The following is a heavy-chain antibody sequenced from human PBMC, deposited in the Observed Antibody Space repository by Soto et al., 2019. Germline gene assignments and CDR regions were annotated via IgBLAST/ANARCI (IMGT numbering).Heavy chain of an antibody. Sequence: ASVKVSCKASGYTFTDYYNHWVRQAPGQGLEWVGWISPDSGGTNLAQRFQGRVTMTSDTSINTAYMELSSLRSDDTAVYYCAIRTGQLAIISEFDGDWFFEVWGRGTLVTVSS. CDR1: GYTFTDYY. V-gene: IGHV1-2*02. CDR3: AIRTGQLAIISEFDGDWFFEV. CDR2: ISPDSGGT. J-gene: IGHJ2*01. D-gene: IGHD2-2*01.